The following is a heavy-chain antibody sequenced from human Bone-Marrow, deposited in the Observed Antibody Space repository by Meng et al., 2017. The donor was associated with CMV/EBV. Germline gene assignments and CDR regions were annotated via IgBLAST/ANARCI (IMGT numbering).Heavy chain of an antibody. CDR2: IRYDGNNK. Sequence: GGSLRLSCAASGFTFSSYGMHWVRQAPGKGLEWVAFIRYDGNNKYYADSVKGRFTISRDNAKNTLYLQMNSLRAEDTAVYYCAREGVYDSSGYYFDYWGQGTRVTFSS. J-gene: IGHJ4*02. V-gene: IGHV3-30*02. CDR3: AREGVYDSSGYYFDY. CDR1: GFTFSSYG. D-gene: IGHD3-22*01.